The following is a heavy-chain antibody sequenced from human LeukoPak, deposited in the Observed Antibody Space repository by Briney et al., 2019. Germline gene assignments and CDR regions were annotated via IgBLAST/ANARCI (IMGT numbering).Heavy chain of an antibody. V-gene: IGHV1-2*02. CDR2: INPNSGGT. Sequence: ASVKVSCKASGYTFTRYYMHWVRQAPGQGLEWMGWINPNSGGTNYAQKFQGRVTMTRDTSISTAYMELSRLRSDDTAVYYCARSEGYYYGSGSFFGYWGQGTLVTVSS. D-gene: IGHD3-10*01. CDR3: ARSEGYYYGSGSFFGY. CDR1: GYTFTRYY. J-gene: IGHJ4*02.